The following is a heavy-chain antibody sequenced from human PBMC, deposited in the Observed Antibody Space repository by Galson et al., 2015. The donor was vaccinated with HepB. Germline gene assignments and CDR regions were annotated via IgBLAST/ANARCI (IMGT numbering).Heavy chain of an antibody. J-gene: IGHJ5*02. V-gene: IGHV1-18*01. CDR2: ISPYSRDT. Sequence: SVKVSCKASGYTFSRYSITWVRQAPGQGLEWVGWISPYSRDTNYAQKLQGRVTMTTDTSTNTAYMELRSLRSDDTAVYYCARGGLVVVVEATQNNWFDPWGQGTPVTVSS. CDR3: ARGGLVVVVEATQNNWFDP. D-gene: IGHD2-15*01. CDR1: GYTFSRYS.